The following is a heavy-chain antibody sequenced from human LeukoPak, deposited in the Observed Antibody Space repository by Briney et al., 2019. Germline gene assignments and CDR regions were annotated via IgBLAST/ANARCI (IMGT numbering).Heavy chain of an antibody. J-gene: IGHJ4*02. CDR1: GFTFRNYW. D-gene: IGHD1-26*01. V-gene: IGHV3-74*01. Sequence: GGSLRLSCVVSGFTFRNYWMHWVRQAPGKGLVWVSRINSEGTSTTYAESVKGRFTISRDNAKNTLYLQMNSLTAEDTAVYYCARRHLPVGSTGRADYWGQGTLVTVSS. CDR3: ARRHLPVGSTGRADY. CDR2: INSEGTST.